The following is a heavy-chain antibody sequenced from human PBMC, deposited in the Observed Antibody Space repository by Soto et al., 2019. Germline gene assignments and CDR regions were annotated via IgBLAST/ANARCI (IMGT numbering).Heavy chain of an antibody. CDR3: ARPLSLLEWESGFGMDV. CDR1: GFTFSSYE. Sequence: EVQLVESGGGLVQPGGSLRLSCAASGFTFSSYEMNWVRQAPGKGLEWVSYISSSGSTIYYADSVKGRFTISRDNAKNSLYLQMHCLRAEDTAVYYCARPLSLLEWESGFGMDVWGQGTTVTVSS. J-gene: IGHJ6*02. D-gene: IGHD3-3*01. CDR2: ISSSGSTI. V-gene: IGHV3-48*03.